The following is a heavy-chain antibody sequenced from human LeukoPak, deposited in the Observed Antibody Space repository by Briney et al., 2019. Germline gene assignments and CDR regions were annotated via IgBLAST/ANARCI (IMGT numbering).Heavy chain of an antibody. J-gene: IGHJ3*02. CDR2: ISGSGGST. D-gene: IGHD3-22*01. Sequence: GGSLRLSCAASGFTFSSYAMSWVRQAPGKGLEWVSAISGSGGSTYYADSVKGRFTISRDNSKNTLYLQMNSLRAEDTAVYYCATPDYYDSSGYWDDAFDIWGQGTMVTVSS. V-gene: IGHV3-23*01. CDR3: ATPDYYDSSGYWDDAFDI. CDR1: GFTFSSYA.